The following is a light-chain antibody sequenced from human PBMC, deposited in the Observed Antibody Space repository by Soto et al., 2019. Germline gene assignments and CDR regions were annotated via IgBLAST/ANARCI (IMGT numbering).Light chain of an antibody. CDR3: SSYTSSRAYV. J-gene: IGLJ1*01. CDR2: EVT. CDR1: SGDVGGYNY. Sequence: QSALTQPPSASGSPGQSVTISCTGASGDVGGYNYVSWYQQHPGKAPKLMIYEVTKRPSGVPDRFSGSKSGNTASLTVSGLQAEGEADYYCSSYTSSRAYVFGIGTKVTVL. V-gene: IGLV2-8*01.